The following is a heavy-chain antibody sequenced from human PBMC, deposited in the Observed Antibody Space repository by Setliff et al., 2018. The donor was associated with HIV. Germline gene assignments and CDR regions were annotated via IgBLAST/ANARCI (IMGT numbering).Heavy chain of an antibody. D-gene: IGHD1-1*01. CDR1: GFTFSDHY. CDR3: ARDSPQGWNRPRDMDV. J-gene: IGHJ6*03. V-gene: IGHV3-11*04. Sequence: GGSLRLSCVASGFTFSDHYMNWIRQAPGKGLEWVSYINNNGDTTYYADSVKGRFTISRDNAKNSLYLQMSNLRVEDTAVYYCARDSPQGWNRPRDMDVWGKGTTVTSP. CDR2: INNNGDTT.